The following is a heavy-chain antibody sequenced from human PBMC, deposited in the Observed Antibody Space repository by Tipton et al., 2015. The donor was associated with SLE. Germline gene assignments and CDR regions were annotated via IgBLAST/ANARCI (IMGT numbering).Heavy chain of an antibody. CDR3: AKDRVVGARGGFDY. CDR1: GFTFSSYG. Sequence: GSLRLSCAASGFTFSSYGMHWVRQAPGKGLEWVAFIRYDGSNKYYADSVKGRFTISRDNSKNTLYLQMNSLRAEDTAVYYCAKDRVVGARGGFDYWGQGTLVTVSS. V-gene: IGHV3-30*02. D-gene: IGHD1-26*01. CDR2: IRYDGSNK. J-gene: IGHJ4*02.